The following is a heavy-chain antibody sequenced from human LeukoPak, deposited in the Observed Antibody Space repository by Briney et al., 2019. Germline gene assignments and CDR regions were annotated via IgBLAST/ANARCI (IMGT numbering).Heavy chain of an antibody. Sequence: SETLSLTCAVSGGSISSHYRSWIRQPPGKGLEWVGYIYYIGSTNYNPSLMSRVTISSDASKNKFSLKLSSVTAADTAVYYCARIGGWHGGDGHYWRERPLVRVFS. CDR3: ARIGGWHGGDGHY. CDR2: IYYIGST. D-gene: IGHD6-19*01. CDR1: GGSISSHY. J-gene: IGHJ4*02. V-gene: IGHV4-59*11.